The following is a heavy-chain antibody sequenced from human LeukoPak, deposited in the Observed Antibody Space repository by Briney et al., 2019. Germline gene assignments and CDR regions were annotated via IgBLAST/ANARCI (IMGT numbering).Heavy chain of an antibody. V-gene: IGHV3-53*01. Sequence: GGSLRLSCAASGFAVSSNYMSWVRQAPGKGLEWVSVIYSGGNTYYADSVKGRFTISRDNYKNTLYLQMNSLRADDTAVYYCARGGRAGWSGTYEDSFDVWGQGTMVTVSS. CDR2: IYSGGNT. J-gene: IGHJ3*01. CDR3: ARGGRAGWSGTYEDSFDV. D-gene: IGHD1-26*01. CDR1: GFAVSSNY.